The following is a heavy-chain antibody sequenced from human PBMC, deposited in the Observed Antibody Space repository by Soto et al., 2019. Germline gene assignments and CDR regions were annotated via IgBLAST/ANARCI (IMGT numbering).Heavy chain of an antibody. CDR1: GYPFTTYH. V-gene: IGHV1-46*01. CDR3: ARPEGYGSGSYYFDS. CDR2: VYVTGTGT. J-gene: IGHJ4*02. D-gene: IGHD3-10*01. Sequence: ASVKVSCKASGYPFTTYHLHWVRQAPGQGLEWMGIVYVTGTGTRSAQKFPGRLTMTRDRSTSTVYMELSSLRSEDTAVYYCARPEGYGSGSYYFDSWGQGTLVTVSS.